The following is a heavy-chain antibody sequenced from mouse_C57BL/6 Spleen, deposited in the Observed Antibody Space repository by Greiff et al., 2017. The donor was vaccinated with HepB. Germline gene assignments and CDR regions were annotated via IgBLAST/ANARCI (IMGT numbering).Heavy chain of an antibody. CDR3: ARIYYGSSDWYFDV. D-gene: IGHD1-1*01. Sequence: QVQLQQSGAELVMPGASVKLSCKASGYTFTSYWMHWVKQRPGQGLEWIGEIDPSDSYTNYNQKFKGKSTLTVDKSSSTAYMQLSSLTSEDAAVYYCARIYYGSSDWYFDVWGTGTTVTVSS. CDR1: GYTFTSYW. V-gene: IGHV1-69*01. CDR2: IDPSDSYT. J-gene: IGHJ1*03.